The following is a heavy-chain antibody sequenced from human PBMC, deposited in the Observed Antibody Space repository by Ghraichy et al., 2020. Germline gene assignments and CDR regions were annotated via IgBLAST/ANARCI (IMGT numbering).Heavy chain of an antibody. J-gene: IGHJ4*02. Sequence: SETLSLTCTVSGGSFTTYYWSWIRQPPGKGLQWIGYAHSSGSAYYNRSLKSRVSISVDTSQNQFSLRVTSLTAADTAVYYCARRHGYSGSMDYWGQGTLVPVSS. D-gene: IGHD5-12*01. CDR1: GGSFTTYY. CDR2: AHSSGSA. CDR3: ARRHGYSGSMDY. V-gene: IGHV4-59*01.